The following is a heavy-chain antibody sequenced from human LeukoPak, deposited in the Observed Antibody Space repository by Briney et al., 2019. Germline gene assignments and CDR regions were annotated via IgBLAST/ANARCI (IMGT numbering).Heavy chain of an antibody. Sequence: PSETLSLTCAVYGGSFSGYYWSCIRQPPGKGLEWIGEINHSGSTNYNPSLKSRVTISVDTSKNQFSLKLSSVTAADTAVYYCARGPYCSSTSCYRYYYYGMDVWGQGTTVTVSS. CDR1: GGSFSGYY. J-gene: IGHJ6*02. D-gene: IGHD2-2*01. V-gene: IGHV4-34*01. CDR3: ARGPYCSSTSCYRYYYYGMDV. CDR2: INHSGST.